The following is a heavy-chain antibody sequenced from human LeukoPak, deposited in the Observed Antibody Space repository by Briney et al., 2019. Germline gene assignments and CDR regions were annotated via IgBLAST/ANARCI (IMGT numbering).Heavy chain of an antibody. Sequence: ASVKVSCKASGGTFSSYAISWVRQAPGQGLEWMGGIIPIFGTANYAQKFQGRVTITTDESTSTAYMELSSLRSEDTAVYYCARARRGGTALYYLDYWGQGTLVTVSS. CDR3: ARARRGGTALYYLDY. CDR2: IIPIFGTA. V-gene: IGHV1-69*05. D-gene: IGHD1-7*01. CDR1: GGTFSSYA. J-gene: IGHJ4*02.